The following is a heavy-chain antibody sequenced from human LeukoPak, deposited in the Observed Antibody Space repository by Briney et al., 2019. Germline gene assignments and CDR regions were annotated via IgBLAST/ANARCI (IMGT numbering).Heavy chain of an antibody. CDR2: IDNSGGST. D-gene: IGHD6-19*01. CDR1: GFTFSDYA. J-gene: IGHJ4*02. V-gene: IGHV3-23*01. CDR3: ARGHNIGWFYFDF. Sequence: GGSLRLSCAASGFTFSDYAMSCVRQAPGKGLEWVSGIDNSGGSTHYADSVKGRFTISRDKSKGTLYVQMNSLRADDTALYYCARGHNIGWFYFDFWGQGTQVTVSS.